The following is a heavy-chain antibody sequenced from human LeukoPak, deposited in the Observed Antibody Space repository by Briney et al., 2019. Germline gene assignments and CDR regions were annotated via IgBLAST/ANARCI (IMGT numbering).Heavy chain of an antibody. CDR2: INPNSGGT. CDR3: ARGGWSLGYCSSSSCLDWFDP. V-gene: IGHV1-2*02. CDR1: GYTFTDYD. D-gene: IGHD2-2*01. J-gene: IGHJ5*02. Sequence: GASVKVSCKASGYTFTDYDMHWVRQAPGQGLERMGWINPNSGGTNYAQKFQGRVTMTRDTSISTAYMELSRLRSDDTAVYYCARGGWSLGYCSSSSCLDWFDPWGQGTLVTVSS.